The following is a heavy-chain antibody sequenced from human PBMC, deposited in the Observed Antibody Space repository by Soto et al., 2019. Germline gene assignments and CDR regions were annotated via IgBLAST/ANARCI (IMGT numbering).Heavy chain of an antibody. V-gene: IGHV3-23*01. Sequence: EVQLLESGGGLVQPGGSLRLSCAASGFTFSSYAMSWVRQAPGKGLEWVSAISGSGGSTYYADSVKGRFTISRDNSKNTLYLQMNSLRAEDTAVYYCAKDQARYQLPSAPFDYWGQGTLVTVSS. CDR1: GFTFSSYA. CDR3: AKDQARYQLPSAPFDY. CDR2: ISGSGGST. D-gene: IGHD2-2*01. J-gene: IGHJ4*02.